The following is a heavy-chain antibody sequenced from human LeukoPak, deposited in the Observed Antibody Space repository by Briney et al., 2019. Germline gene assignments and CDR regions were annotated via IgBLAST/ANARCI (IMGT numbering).Heavy chain of an antibody. J-gene: IGHJ5*02. Sequence: GASVKVSCKASGGTFSSYTISWVRQAPGQGLEWMGRIIPILGIANYAQKFQGRVTITADKSTSTAYVELSSLRSEDTAVYYCAIEEDIVVVPAAIRNNWFDPWGQGTLVTVSS. CDR1: GGTFSSYT. D-gene: IGHD2-2*02. V-gene: IGHV1-69*04. CDR2: IIPILGIA. CDR3: AIEEDIVVVPAAIRNNWFDP.